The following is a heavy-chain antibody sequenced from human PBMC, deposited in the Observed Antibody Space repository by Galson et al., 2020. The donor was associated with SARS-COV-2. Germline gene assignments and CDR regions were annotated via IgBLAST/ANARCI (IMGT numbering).Heavy chain of an antibody. CDR2: IYTSGST. Sequence: SETLSLTCTVSGGSISSYYWSWIRQPAGKALEWIGRIYTSGSTNYNPPLTSRVTMSVDTAKTQFSLKLSSVTAADTAGYFCARGGRISAGGPENLNDYSYGMDVWGQGTTVTVSS. CDR3: ARGGRISAGGPENLNDYSYGMDV. CDR1: GGSISSYY. D-gene: IGHD6-13*01. J-gene: IGHJ6*02. V-gene: IGHV4-4*07.